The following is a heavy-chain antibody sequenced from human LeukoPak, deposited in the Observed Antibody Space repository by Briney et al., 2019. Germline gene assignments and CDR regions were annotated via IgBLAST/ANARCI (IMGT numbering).Heavy chain of an antibody. D-gene: IGHD1-7*01. CDR1: GFTFSSYA. CDR3: AKYQNRYNWNYPFDY. V-gene: IGHV3-23*01. CDR2: ISGSGGST. J-gene: IGHJ4*02. Sequence: GGSLRLSCAASGFTFSSYAMSWVRQAPGKGLEWVSTISGSGGSTYYADSVKGRFTISRDNSKNTLCLQMNSPRAEDTAVYFCAKYQNRYNWNYPFDYWGQGTPVTVSS.